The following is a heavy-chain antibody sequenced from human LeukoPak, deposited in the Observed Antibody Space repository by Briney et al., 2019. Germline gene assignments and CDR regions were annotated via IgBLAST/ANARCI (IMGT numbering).Heavy chain of an antibody. D-gene: IGHD6-19*01. V-gene: IGHV4-30-2*01. CDR3: ARGHTSSGWFHYYYYGMDV. Sequence: PSQTLSLACAVSGGSISSGGYSWSWIRQPPGKGLEWIGYIYHSGSTYYNPSLKSRVTISVDRSKNQFSLKLSSVTAADTAVYYCARGHTSSGWFHYYYYGMDVWGQGTTVTVSS. CDR2: IYHSGST. J-gene: IGHJ6*02. CDR1: GGSISSGGYS.